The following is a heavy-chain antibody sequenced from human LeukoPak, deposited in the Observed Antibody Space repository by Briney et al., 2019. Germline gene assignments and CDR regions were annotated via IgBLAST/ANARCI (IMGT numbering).Heavy chain of an antibody. CDR1: GYTFTSYY. CDR2: INPSGGST. J-gene: IGHJ4*02. D-gene: IGHD1-20*01. Sequence: ASVKVSCKASGYTFTSYYMHWVRQAPGQGLEWMGIINPSGGSTSYAQKFQGRVTMARDTSTSTVYMELSSLRSEDTAVYYCARDLTSTPDERNFDYWGQGTLVTVSS. CDR3: ARDLTSTPDERNFDY. V-gene: IGHV1-46*01.